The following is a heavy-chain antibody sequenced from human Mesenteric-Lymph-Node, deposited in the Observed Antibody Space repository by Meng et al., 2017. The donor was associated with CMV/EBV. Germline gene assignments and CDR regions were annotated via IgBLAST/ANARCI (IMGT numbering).Heavy chain of an antibody. CDR1: GGSFSGYY. V-gene: IGHV4-59*01. Sequence: SETLSLTCAVYGGSFSGYYWSWIRQPPGKGLEWIGYIYYSGSTNYNPSLKSRVTISVDTSKNQFSLKLSSVTAADTAVYYCARDRRYCSSTSCYYYYGMDVWGQGTTVTVSS. J-gene: IGHJ6*02. D-gene: IGHD2-2*01. CDR2: IYYSGST. CDR3: ARDRRYCSSTSCYYYYGMDV.